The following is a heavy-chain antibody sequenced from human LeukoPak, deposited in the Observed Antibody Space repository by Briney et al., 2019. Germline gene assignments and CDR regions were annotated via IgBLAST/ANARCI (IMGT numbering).Heavy chain of an antibody. Sequence: GASVKVSCKASGGTFSSYAISWVRQAPGQGLEWMGRIIPILGIANYAQKFQGRVTITADKSTSTAYMELSSLRSDDTAVYYCARGGRGSGWSILGYFQHWGQGTLVTVSS. CDR1: GGTFSSYA. D-gene: IGHD6-19*01. CDR3: ARGGRGSGWSILGYFQH. J-gene: IGHJ1*01. V-gene: IGHV1-69*04. CDR2: IIPILGIA.